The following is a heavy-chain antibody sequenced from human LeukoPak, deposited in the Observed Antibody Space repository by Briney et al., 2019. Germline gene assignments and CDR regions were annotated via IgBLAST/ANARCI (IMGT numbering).Heavy chain of an antibody. Sequence: PSQTLSLTCTVSGGSISSGDYYWSWIRQPPGKGLEWIGYIYYSGSTYYNPSLKSRVTISVDTSKNQFSLKLSSVTAADTAVYYCARDGGSGWLVWDYWGLGTLVTVSS. J-gene: IGHJ4*02. CDR3: ARDGGSGWLVWDY. CDR1: GGSISSGDYY. CDR2: IYYSGST. D-gene: IGHD6-19*01. V-gene: IGHV4-30-4*01.